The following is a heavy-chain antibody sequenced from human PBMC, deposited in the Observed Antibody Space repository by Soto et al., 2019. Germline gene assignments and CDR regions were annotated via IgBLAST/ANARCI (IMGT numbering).Heavy chain of an antibody. CDR2: IYYSGST. D-gene: IGHD3-9*01. J-gene: IGHJ4*02. Sequence: SETLSLTCTVSGGSISSGDYYWSWIRQPPGKGLEWIGYIYYSGSTYYNPSLKSRVTISVDTSKNQFSLKLSSVTAADTAVYYCARLLRRPDYDILTGYYVDYWGQGTLVTVSS. CDR3: ARLLRRPDYDILTGYYVDY. CDR1: GGSISSGDYY. V-gene: IGHV4-30-4*01.